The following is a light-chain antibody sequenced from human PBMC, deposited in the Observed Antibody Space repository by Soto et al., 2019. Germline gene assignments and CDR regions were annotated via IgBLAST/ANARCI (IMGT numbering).Light chain of an antibody. J-gene: IGLJ7*01. Sequence: QSVLTQPRSVSGSPGQSVTISCTGTSSDVGGYNYVSWYQQHPGKAPKLIIYDVTKRPSGVPDRFSGSKSGNTASLTISGLQAEDESEYYCCSYAGFYTLVFGGGTQLTVL. CDR3: CSYAGFYTLV. CDR1: SSDVGGYNY. CDR2: DVT. V-gene: IGLV2-11*01.